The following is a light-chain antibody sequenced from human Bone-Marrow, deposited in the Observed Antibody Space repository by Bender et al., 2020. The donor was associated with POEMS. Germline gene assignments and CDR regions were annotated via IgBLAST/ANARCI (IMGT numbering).Light chain of an antibody. CDR2: EVS. J-gene: IGLJ2*01. V-gene: IGLV2-14*01. Sequence: QSALTQPASVSGSPGQSITISCSGSSSDIGYYNYVSWYQQHPGQAPKLMIFEVSNRPSGVSDRFSGSKSGNTASLAISGLQAEDEADYYCCSYAGTNTVIFGGGTKLAVL. CDR3: CSYAGTNTVI. CDR1: SSDIGYYNY.